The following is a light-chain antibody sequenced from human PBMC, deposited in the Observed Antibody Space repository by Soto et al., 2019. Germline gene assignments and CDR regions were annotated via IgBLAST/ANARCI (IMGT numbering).Light chain of an antibody. CDR3: SSYTSSSTYV. J-gene: IGLJ1*01. Sequence: QSALTQPASVSGSSGQSITISCTGTSSDVGGYNYVSWYQQHPGKAPKLMIYDVSNRPSGVSNRFSGSKSGNTASLTISGIQAEDEADYYCSSYTSSSTYVFGTGTKRTVL. CDR1: SSDVGGYNY. CDR2: DVS. V-gene: IGLV2-14*01.